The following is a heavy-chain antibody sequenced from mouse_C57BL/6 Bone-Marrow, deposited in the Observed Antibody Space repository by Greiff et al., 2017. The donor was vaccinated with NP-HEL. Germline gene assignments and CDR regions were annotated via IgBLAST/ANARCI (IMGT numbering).Heavy chain of an antibody. J-gene: IGHJ3*01. Sequence: QVQLQQSGAELARPGASVKLSCKASGYTFTSYGISWVKQRPGQGLEWIGEIYPRSGNTYYNEKFKGKATLTADKSSSTAYLELSSLTSEDSAVYFCARKGGYYPPGFAYWGQGTLVTVSA. CDR3: ARKGGYYPPGFAY. CDR2: IYPRSGNT. CDR1: GYTFTSYG. V-gene: IGHV1-81*01. D-gene: IGHD2-3*01.